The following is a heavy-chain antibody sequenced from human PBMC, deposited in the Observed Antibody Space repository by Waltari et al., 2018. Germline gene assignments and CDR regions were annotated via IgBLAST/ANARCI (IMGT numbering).Heavy chain of an antibody. CDR2: SYYSGST. CDR1: GGSISSSSYY. Sequence: QLQLQESGPGLVKPSETLSLTCTVSGGSISSSSYYWGWIRQPPGKGLGWIGSSYYSGSTYYNPSLKSRVPISVDTSKNQFSLKLSSVTAADTAVYYCARLIESADYDILTGYFDYWGQGTLVTVSS. D-gene: IGHD3-9*01. CDR3: ARLIESADYDILTGYFDY. J-gene: IGHJ4*02. V-gene: IGHV4-39*01.